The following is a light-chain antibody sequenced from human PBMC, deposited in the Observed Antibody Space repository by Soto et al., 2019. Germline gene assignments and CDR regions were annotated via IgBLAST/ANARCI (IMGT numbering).Light chain of an antibody. V-gene: IGLV2-23*02. J-gene: IGLJ3*02. Sequence: QSALTQPASVSGSPGQSITISCTGTSSDVGSYNLVSWYQHHPGKAPKLMIYDVSERPSGVSNRFSGSKSGNTASLTISGLQAEDEADXYCCSYAGSSTVVFGGGTQLTVL. CDR1: SSDVGSYNL. CDR3: CSYAGSSTVV. CDR2: DVS.